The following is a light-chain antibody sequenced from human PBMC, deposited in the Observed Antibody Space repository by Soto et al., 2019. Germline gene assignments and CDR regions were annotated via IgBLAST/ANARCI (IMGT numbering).Light chain of an antibody. V-gene: IGKV3-15*01. CDR1: QSVTTN. CDR2: GAS. J-gene: IGKJ4*01. Sequence: EVVMTQSPATLSVSPGERVTFSCRASQSVTTNLAWYQHKPGQSPRLLISGASTGASGIPPRFSGRGSGTEFTLTIDRLQSADFAVYYCQQYDRWPVTFGGGTKVEIK. CDR3: QQYDRWPVT.